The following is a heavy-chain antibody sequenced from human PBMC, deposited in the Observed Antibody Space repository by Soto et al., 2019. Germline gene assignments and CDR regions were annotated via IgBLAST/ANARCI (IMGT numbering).Heavy chain of an antibody. D-gene: IGHD3-10*01. CDR1: GFTFSSYA. J-gene: IGHJ5*02. V-gene: IGHV3-23*01. CDR3: AKGPRRFGELLPSNWFDP. Sequence: GGSLRLSCAASGFTFSSYAMSWVRQAPGKGLEWVSAISGSGGSTYYADSVKGRFTISRDNSKNTLYLQMNSLRAEDTAVYYCAKGPRRFGELLPSNWFDPWGQGTLVTVSS. CDR2: ISGSGGST.